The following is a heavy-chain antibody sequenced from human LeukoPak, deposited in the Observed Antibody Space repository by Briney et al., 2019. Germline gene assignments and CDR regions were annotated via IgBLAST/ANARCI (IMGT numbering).Heavy chain of an antibody. CDR2: INHSGST. CDR1: GGSFSGYY. Sequence: SETLSLTCAVYGGSFSGYYWSWIRQPPGKGLEWIGEINHSGSTNYNPSLKSRVTISVDTSKNQFSLKLSSVTAADTAVYYCARIRRNYPKASPHWYFDLWGRGTLVTVSS. V-gene: IGHV4-34*01. J-gene: IGHJ2*01. CDR3: ARIRRNYPKASPHWYFDL. D-gene: IGHD1-7*01.